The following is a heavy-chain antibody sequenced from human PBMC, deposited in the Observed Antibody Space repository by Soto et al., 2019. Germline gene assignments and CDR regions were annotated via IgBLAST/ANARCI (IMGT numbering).Heavy chain of an antibody. J-gene: IGHJ4*02. CDR1: GFTFSSYA. CDR3: AKDKEYWGGRYFDY. Sequence: EVQLLESGGGLVQPGGSLRLSCAASGFTFSSYAMSWVRQAPGKGLEWVSAISGSGGSTYYADSVKGRFTISRDNSKISLYLQMNSLRVEDTAVYYCAKDKEYWGGRYFDYWGQGTLVTVSS. CDR2: ISGSGGST. D-gene: IGHD2-21*01. V-gene: IGHV3-23*01.